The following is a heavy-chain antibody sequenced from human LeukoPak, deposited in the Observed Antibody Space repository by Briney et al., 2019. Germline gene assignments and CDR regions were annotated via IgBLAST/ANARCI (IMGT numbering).Heavy chain of an antibody. CDR3: ARDQVKSSGWFDY. V-gene: IGHV1-18*01. CDR2: ISAYNGNT. J-gene: IGHJ4*02. Sequence: AASVKVSCKASGYTFTSYGISWVRQAPGQGLEWMGWISAYNGNTNYAQKLQGRVTMTTDTSTSTAHMELRSLRSDDTAVYYCARDQVKSSGWFDYWGQGTLVTVSS. D-gene: IGHD6-19*01. CDR1: GYTFTSYG.